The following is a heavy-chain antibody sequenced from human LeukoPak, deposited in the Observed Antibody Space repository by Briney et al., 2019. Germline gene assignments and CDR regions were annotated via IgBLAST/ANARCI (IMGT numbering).Heavy chain of an antibody. D-gene: IGHD3-22*01. Sequence: PGESLKISCKGSEYSFTSYWIGWVRQMPGKGLEWMGIIYPGDSDTRYSPSFQGQVTISADKSISTAYLQWSSLKASDTAMYYCARHAYYYDSSGVKEGYLALDYWGQGTLVTVSS. CDR3: ARHAYYYDSSGVKEGYLALDY. V-gene: IGHV5-51*01. CDR1: EYSFTSYW. CDR2: IYPGDSDT. J-gene: IGHJ4*02.